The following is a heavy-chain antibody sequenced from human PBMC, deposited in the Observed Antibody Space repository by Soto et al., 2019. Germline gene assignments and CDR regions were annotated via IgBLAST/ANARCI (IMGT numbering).Heavy chain of an antibody. D-gene: IGHD2-21*01. Sequence: EVQLLESGGDSVQPGGSVRLSCAGSGFTFINYAMNWVRQAPGKGLEWVSTISGGGDATFFADSARGRFTFSRDNSKNTVTLQMNSLGVDDTAVYYCARKVVGSTSRPDYWYFDLWGRGTLFTVSS. J-gene: IGHJ2*01. CDR3: ARKVVGSTSRPDYWYFDL. V-gene: IGHV3-23*01. CDR2: ISGGGDAT. CDR1: GFTFINYA.